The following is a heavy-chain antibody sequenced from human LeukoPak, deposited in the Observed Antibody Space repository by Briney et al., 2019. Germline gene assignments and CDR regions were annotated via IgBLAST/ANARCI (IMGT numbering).Heavy chain of an antibody. Sequence: GGSLRLSCAASGFTLSSYWMSWVRQAPGKGLEWVANIKQDGSEKYYVDSVKGRFTISRDNAKNSLYLQMNSLRAEDTAVYYCARNNIAVLDYWGQGTLVTVSS. CDR3: ARNNIAVLDY. CDR2: IKQDGSEK. J-gene: IGHJ4*02. V-gene: IGHV3-7*05. CDR1: GFTLSSYW. D-gene: IGHD6-19*01.